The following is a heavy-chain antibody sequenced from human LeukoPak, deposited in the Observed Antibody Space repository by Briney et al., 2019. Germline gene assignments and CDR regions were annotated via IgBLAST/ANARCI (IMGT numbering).Heavy chain of an antibody. CDR1: GGSISSYY. CDR2: SFYSGST. V-gene: IGHV4-59*01. CDR3: ARGGLSCGCYT. D-gene: IGHD6-19*01. Sequence: SETLSLTCTVYGGSISSYYWSWIRQPPGKGLEWIGYSFYSGSTNYNPSLKSRVTILLDTSKNQFSLRLNSVTAADMAVHYCARGGLSCGCYTWGPGTLVTVSS. J-gene: IGHJ4*02.